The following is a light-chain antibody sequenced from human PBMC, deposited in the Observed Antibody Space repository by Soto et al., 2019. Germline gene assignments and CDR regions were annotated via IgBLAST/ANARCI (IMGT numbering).Light chain of an antibody. CDR3: CSYPGSSLYV. CDR1: SSDVGSYNL. CDR2: EGS. V-gene: IGLV2-23*01. J-gene: IGLJ1*01. Sequence: QSVLTQPASVSGSPGQSITISCTGTSSDVGSYNLVSWYQQHPGKAPKLMIYEGSKRPSGVSNRFSGSKSGNTASLTISGLQAEDEADYYCCSYPGSSLYVFGTGTKLTVL.